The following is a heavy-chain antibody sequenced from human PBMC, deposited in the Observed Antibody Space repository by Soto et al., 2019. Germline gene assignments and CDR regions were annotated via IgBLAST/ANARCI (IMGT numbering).Heavy chain of an antibody. CDR2: ISPILGIA. D-gene: IGHD4-17*01. J-gene: IGHJ4*02. CDR1: GGNFSSYT. CDR3: ARDLWDFGDHWYYFDY. Sequence: QVQLVQSGAEVKKPGSSVKVSCKASGGNFSSYTISWVRQAPGQGLEWMGRISPILGIANYAQKFQGRVTITADKSTSTAYMELSSRRSEDTAVYYCARDLWDFGDHWYYFDYWGQGTLVTVSS. V-gene: IGHV1-69*04.